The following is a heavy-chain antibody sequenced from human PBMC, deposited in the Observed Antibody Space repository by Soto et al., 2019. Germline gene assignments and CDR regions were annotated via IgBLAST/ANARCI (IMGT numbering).Heavy chain of an antibody. CDR3: ARNGWGMTTVGM. J-gene: IGHJ4*02. Sequence: EVQLVESGGGLVQPGGSLRLSCAASGFTVSNNYMIWFRLTPGKGLEWVSLIYSGGGTYYADSVKGRFTISRDSSKNTLYLQMNSLRFEDTAVYYCARNGWGMTTVGMWGPGTLVTVSS. D-gene: IGHD4-4*01. CDR1: GFTVSNNY. CDR2: IYSGGGT. V-gene: IGHV3-66*01.